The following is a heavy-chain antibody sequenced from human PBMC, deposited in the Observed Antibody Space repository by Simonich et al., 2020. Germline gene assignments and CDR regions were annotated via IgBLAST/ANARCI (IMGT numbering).Heavy chain of an antibody. CDR3: ARHAGFAFDI. CDR2: IYYSGST. D-gene: IGHD6-13*01. J-gene: IGHJ3*02. CDR1: GGSISSSSYY. V-gene: IGHV4-39*01. Sequence: QLQLQESGPGLVKPSETLSLTCTVSGGSISSSSYYWGWIRQPPGKGLEWIGSIYYSGSTYYNPSLKSRVTISVDTSKNPFSLKLSYVTDADTAVYYCARHAGFAFDIWGQGTMVTVSS.